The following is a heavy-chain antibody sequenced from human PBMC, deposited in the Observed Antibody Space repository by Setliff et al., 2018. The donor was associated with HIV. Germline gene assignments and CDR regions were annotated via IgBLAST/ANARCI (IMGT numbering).Heavy chain of an antibody. CDR2: SIPMYGTS. Sequence: SVKVSCKASGGTFSSYAISWVRQAPGQGLEWMGGSIPMYGTSNYAQKFQGRVTITTDESTSTAYMELSRLSSDDTAVYYCARSPRYSSGWYDSYFDQWGQGTLVTVSS. J-gene: IGHJ4*02. D-gene: IGHD6-19*01. V-gene: IGHV1-69*05. CDR3: ARSPRYSSGWYDSYFDQ. CDR1: GGTFSSYA.